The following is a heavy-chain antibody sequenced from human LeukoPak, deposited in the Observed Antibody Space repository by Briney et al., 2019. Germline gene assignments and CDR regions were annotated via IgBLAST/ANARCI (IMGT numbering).Heavy chain of an antibody. CDR3: ARDHRLGRTGYDMPAD. J-gene: IGHJ4*02. CDR2: LNPRSGAT. V-gene: IGHV1-2*02. CDR1: GYTLVDYY. Sequence: ASVKVSCKASGYTLVDYYMYWVRQAPGQGFEWIGWLNPRSGATKYAQKFQARVTMTRDTSTSTGYMELTRLTSDDTAVYYCARDHRLGRTGYDMPADWGQGTRVIVSS. D-gene: IGHD5-12*01.